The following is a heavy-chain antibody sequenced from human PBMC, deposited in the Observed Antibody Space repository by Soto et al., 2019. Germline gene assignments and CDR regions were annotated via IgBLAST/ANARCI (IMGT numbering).Heavy chain of an antibody. D-gene: IGHD2-21*01. V-gene: IGHV4-39*01. CDR2: IHYTGTT. CDR3: ARRECSCGPCHPDH. CDR1: GDSISSSNYY. Sequence: QLQLQESGPGLVKPSETLSLTCTVSGDSISSSNYYRAWIRQVPGKGLEWIGSIHYTGTTYYNPSLQSRVAIFEDTSNHQFSLKVTSVTAADTAVYVCARRECSCGPCHPDHWGQGIQVTVSA. J-gene: IGHJ4*01.